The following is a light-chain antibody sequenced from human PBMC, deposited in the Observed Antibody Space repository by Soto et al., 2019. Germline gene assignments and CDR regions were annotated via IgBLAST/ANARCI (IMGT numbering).Light chain of an antibody. CDR1: QSVGGNY. J-gene: IGKJ2*01. Sequence: EIVLTQSPGTLSLSPGERATLSCRASQSVGGNYLAWYQQKPGQAPRLLVYAASTRATGIPDRFSGSGSGTDFSLTISRLEPEDFAVYYCQQYGSSLRTFGQATKLEIK. CDR3: QQYGSSLRT. CDR2: AAS. V-gene: IGKV3-20*01.